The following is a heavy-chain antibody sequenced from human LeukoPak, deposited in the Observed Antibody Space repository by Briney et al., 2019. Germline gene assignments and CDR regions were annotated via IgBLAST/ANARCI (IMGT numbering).Heavy chain of an antibody. Sequence: PGRSLRLSCAASGFTFSSYGMHWVRQAPGKGLEWVAVIWYDGSNKYYADSVKGRFTISRDNSKNTLYLQMNSLRAEDTAVYYCARDLRYYDSSGLPDYWGQGTLVTVSS. D-gene: IGHD3-22*01. V-gene: IGHV3-33*01. CDR1: GFTFSSYG. CDR2: IWYDGSNK. J-gene: IGHJ4*02. CDR3: ARDLRYYDSSGLPDY.